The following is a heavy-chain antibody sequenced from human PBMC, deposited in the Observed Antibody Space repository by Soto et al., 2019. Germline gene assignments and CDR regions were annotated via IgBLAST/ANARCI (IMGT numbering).Heavy chain of an antibody. CDR1: GFTFSTYG. Sequence: QVQLVESGGGVVQPGRSLRLSCAASGFTFSTYGMHWVLQAPGKGLEWVAVISYDGVNKYYADSVKGRFTISRDNSKNTLYLQMNSLRDEDTAVYYCAKSVYNWNDGFFDSWGQGTLVTVSS. V-gene: IGHV3-30*18. J-gene: IGHJ4*02. CDR3: AKSVYNWNDGFFDS. CDR2: ISYDGVNK. D-gene: IGHD1-1*01.